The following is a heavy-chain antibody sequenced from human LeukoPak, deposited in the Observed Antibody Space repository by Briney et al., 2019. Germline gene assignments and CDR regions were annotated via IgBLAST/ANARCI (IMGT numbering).Heavy chain of an antibody. CDR2: IYYSGST. CDR3: ARGAYDILTGYYQIDY. D-gene: IGHD3-9*01. V-gene: IGHV4-39*07. Sequence: WVRQPPGKGLEWIGSIYYSGSTYYNPSLKSRVTISVDTSKNQFSLKLSSVTAADTAVYYCARGAYDILTGYYQIDYWGQGTLVTVSS. J-gene: IGHJ4*02.